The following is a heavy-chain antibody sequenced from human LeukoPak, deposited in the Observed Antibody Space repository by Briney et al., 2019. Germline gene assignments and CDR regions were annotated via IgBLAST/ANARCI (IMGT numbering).Heavy chain of an antibody. CDR1: GFTFGNYA. CDR2: ISGRGTDT. Sequence: PGGSLRLSCATSGFTFGNYAMSWVRQPPGKGLEWVSAISGRGTDTYNTDSVRGRFTISRDNSKSTLYLQMDSLRAEDTAVYYCAKDLGGSLHYFDSWGQGTLVTVSS. D-gene: IGHD1-26*01. V-gene: IGHV3-23*01. CDR3: AKDLGGSLHYFDS. J-gene: IGHJ4*02.